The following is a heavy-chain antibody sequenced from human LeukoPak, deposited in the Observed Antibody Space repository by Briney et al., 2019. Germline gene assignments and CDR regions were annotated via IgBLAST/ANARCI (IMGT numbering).Heavy chain of an antibody. D-gene: IGHD3-3*01. J-gene: IGHJ6*02. CDR1: GGTFSSYT. CDR2: IIPILGIA. CDR3: ARDLAIFGVVTTLGYGMDV. V-gene: IGHV1-69*04. Sequence: ASVKVSCKASGGTFSSYTISWVRQAPGQGLEWMGRIIPILGIANYVQKFQGRVTITADKSTSTAYMELSSLRSEDTAVYYCARDLAIFGVVTTLGYGMDVWGQGTTVTVSS.